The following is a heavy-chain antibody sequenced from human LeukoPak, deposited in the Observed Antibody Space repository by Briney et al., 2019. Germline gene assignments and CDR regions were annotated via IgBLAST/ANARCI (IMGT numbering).Heavy chain of an antibody. D-gene: IGHD3-10*01. Sequence: SETLSLACTVSGGSISSSSYYWGWIRQPPGKGLEWIGSIYYSGSTYYNPSLKSRVTISVDTSKNQFSLKLSSVTAADTAVYYCARQDVLLWFGAGNNWFDPWGQGTLVTVSS. CDR2: IYYSGST. CDR3: ARQDVLLWFGAGNNWFDP. V-gene: IGHV4-39*01. CDR1: GGSISSSSYY. J-gene: IGHJ5*02.